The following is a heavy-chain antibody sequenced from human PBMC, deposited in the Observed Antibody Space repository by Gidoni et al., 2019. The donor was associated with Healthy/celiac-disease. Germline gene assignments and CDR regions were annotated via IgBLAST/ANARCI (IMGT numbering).Heavy chain of an antibody. V-gene: IGHV4-39*01. CDR3: ARRSGYDLIWFDP. J-gene: IGHJ5*02. CDR2: IYYSGST. D-gene: IGHD5-12*01. Sequence: QLQLQESGPGLVKPSETLSLTCTVSGGSISSSSYYWGWIRQPPGKGLEWIGSIYYSGSTYYNPSLKSRVTISVDTSKNQFSLKLSSVTAADTAVYYCARRSGYDLIWFDPWGQGTLVTVSS. CDR1: GGSISSSSYY.